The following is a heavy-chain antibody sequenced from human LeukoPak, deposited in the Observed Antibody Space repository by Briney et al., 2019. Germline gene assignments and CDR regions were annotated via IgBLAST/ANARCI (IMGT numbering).Heavy chain of an antibody. Sequence: GGSLRLSCAASGFTFSSYGMHWVRQAPGEGLEWVAVIWYDGSNNYYADSVKGRFTISRDNSKNTLYLQMNSLRAEDTAVYYCAKDKDVEAMASFFDYWGQGTLVTVSS. CDR3: AKDKDVEAMASFFDY. D-gene: IGHD5-24*01. V-gene: IGHV3-33*06. CDR2: IWYDGSNN. J-gene: IGHJ4*02. CDR1: GFTFSSYG.